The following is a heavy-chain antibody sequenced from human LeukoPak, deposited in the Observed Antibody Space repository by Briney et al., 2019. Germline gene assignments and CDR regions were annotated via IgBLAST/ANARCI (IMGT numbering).Heavy chain of an antibody. CDR1: GFTFSSYE. D-gene: IGHD6-19*01. J-gene: IGHJ4*02. CDR3: ARVRAVAGGNYFDY. Sequence: PGGALRLACAASGFTFSSYEMNLVRQAPGKGLEWVSYISSSGSTIYYADSVKGRFTISRDNAKNSLYLQMNSLRAEDTAVYYCARVRAVAGGNYFDYWGQGTLVTVSS. CDR2: ISSSGSTI. V-gene: IGHV3-48*03.